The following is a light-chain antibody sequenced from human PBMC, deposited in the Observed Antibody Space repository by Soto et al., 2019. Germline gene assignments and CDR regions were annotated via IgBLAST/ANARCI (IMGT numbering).Light chain of an antibody. CDR1: QSISNNY. CDR3: QQYGGSPRT. CDR2: DAS. J-gene: IGKJ1*01. V-gene: IGKV3-20*01. Sequence: EIVLTQSPGTLSLSPGERATLSCRASQSISNNYLAWYQQTPGQAPRLLIYDASNRAAGIPDRFSGSGSGTDFTLTISRLEPEDFGVYHCQQYGGSPRTFGQGTKVEIK.